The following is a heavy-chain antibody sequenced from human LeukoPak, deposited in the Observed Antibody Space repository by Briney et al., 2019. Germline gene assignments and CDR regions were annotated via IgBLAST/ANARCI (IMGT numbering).Heavy chain of an antibody. CDR1: GFTFSSYW. CDR3: ARVETVWGSYRLGLWFDP. J-gene: IGHJ5*02. Sequence: GSLRLSCAASGFTFSSYWMSWIRQPPGKGLEWIGEINHSGSTNYNPSLKSRVTISVDTSKNQFSLKLSSVTAADTAVYYCARVETVWGSYRLGLWFDPWGQGTLVTVSS. D-gene: IGHD3-16*02. CDR2: INHSGST. V-gene: IGHV4-34*01.